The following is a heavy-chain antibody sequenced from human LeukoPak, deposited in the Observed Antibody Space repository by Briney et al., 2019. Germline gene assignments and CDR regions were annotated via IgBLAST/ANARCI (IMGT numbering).Heavy chain of an antibody. CDR3: ARDLSSGWYGLDY. Sequence: PGGSLRLSCAASGFTFSSYGMTWVRQAPGKGLEWVSYISSSTSTIYYADSVKGRFTISRDNAKNSLYLQMNSLRAEDTAVYYCARDLSSGWYGLDYWGQGTLVTVSS. D-gene: IGHD6-19*01. J-gene: IGHJ4*02. CDR2: ISSSTSTI. CDR1: GFTFSSYG. V-gene: IGHV3-48*01.